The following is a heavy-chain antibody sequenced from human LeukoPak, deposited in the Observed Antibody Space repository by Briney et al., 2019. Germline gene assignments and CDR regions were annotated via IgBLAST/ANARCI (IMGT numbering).Heavy chain of an antibody. CDR1: GGTFSSYA. D-gene: IGHD3-16*02. Sequence: ASVKVSCKASGGTFSSYAISWVRQAPRQGLEWMGRIIPILGIANYAQKFQGRVTITADKSTSTAYMELSSLRSEDTAVYYCARGLDSGESSPTEFDPWGQGTLVTVSS. CDR3: ARGLDSGESSPTEFDP. CDR2: IIPILGIA. J-gene: IGHJ5*02. V-gene: IGHV1-69*04.